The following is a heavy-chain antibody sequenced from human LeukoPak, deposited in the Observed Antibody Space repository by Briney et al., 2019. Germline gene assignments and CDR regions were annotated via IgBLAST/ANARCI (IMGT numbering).Heavy chain of an antibody. J-gene: IGHJ4*02. CDR1: GFTFSSYG. D-gene: IGHD2-15*01. Sequence: PGRSLRFSCAASGFTFSSYGMYWVRQAPGKGLEWVAVIWYDGSNKYYADSVKGRFTISRDNSKNTLYLQMNSLRAEDTAVYYCARATPGIDYWGQGTLVTVSS. CDR3: ARATPGIDY. V-gene: IGHV3-33*01. CDR2: IWYDGSNK.